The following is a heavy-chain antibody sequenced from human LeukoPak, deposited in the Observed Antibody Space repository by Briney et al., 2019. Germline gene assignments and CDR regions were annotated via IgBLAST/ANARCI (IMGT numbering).Heavy chain of an antibody. V-gene: IGHV4-4*07. CDR2: IYTSGST. J-gene: IGHJ4*02. CDR1: GGSISSYY. Sequence: SETLSLTCTVSGGSISSYYWSWIRQPAGKGLEWIGRIYTSGSTNYNASLKSRVSMSVDTSKNQFSLQLSSVTAADTAVFYCARENSGSYREFDYWGQGTLVTVSS. D-gene: IGHD1-26*01. CDR3: ARENSGSYREFDY.